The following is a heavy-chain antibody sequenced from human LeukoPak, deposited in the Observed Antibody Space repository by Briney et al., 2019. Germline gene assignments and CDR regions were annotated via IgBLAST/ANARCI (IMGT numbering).Heavy chain of an antibody. V-gene: IGHV3-23*01. J-gene: IGHJ4*02. CDR1: GFTFSSYA. CDR2: ISGSGDNT. CDR3: AKGSTEFDY. Sequence: GGSLRLSCAASGFTFSSYAMSWVRQAPGKGLEWVSGISGSGDNTYYADSVKGRFTISRDNSKNTLYVQVNSLGTEDTAAYYCAKGSTEFDYWGQGTLVTVSS.